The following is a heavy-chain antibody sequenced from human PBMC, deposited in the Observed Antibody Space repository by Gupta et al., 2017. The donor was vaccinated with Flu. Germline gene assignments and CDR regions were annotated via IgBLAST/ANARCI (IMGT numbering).Heavy chain of an antibody. V-gene: IGHV3-23*01. D-gene: IGHD3-22*01. CDR2: MSGSGTNT. CDR3: AKAKYFDGSGYCFDY. Sequence: AQGQGRGGVSSMSGSGTNTYYAESVKGRFTISRDTSKNTVFLQMDGLRAEDTARYHCAKAKYFDGSGYCFDYWGQGTQVTVSS. J-gene: IGHJ4*02.